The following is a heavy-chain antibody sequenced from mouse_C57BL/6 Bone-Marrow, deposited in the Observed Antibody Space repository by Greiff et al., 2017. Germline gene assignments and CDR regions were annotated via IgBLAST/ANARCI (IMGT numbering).Heavy chain of an antibody. D-gene: IGHD1-1*01. Sequence: QVQLQQSGPGLVQPSQSLSITCTVSGFSLTSYGVHWVRQSPGKGLEWLGVIWRGGSTDYNAAFMSRLSITKDNSKSQVFFKMNSLQADDTAIYYCAKNLYYGSSWAMDYWGQGTSVTVSS. CDR1: GFSLTSYG. V-gene: IGHV2-5*01. CDR3: AKNLYYGSSWAMDY. J-gene: IGHJ4*01. CDR2: IWRGGST.